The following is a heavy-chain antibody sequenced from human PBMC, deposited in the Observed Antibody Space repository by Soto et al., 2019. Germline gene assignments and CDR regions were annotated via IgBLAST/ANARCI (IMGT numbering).Heavy chain of an antibody. V-gene: IGHV3-30*18. D-gene: IGHD2-15*01. CDR1: GFSFSDSG. CDR2: ISYDGSNK. CDR3: AKSVRYCLGSSCSPEAFDV. J-gene: IGHJ3*01. Sequence: QVRLVESGGGVVQPGRSLRLSCVASGFSFSDSGMHWVRQAPGKGLEWVAAISYDGSNKYYADSVNDRFTISRDNSKNTLSLQMNSLRAEDKAVYYCAKSVRYCLGSSCSPEAFDVWGQGTLVSVSS.